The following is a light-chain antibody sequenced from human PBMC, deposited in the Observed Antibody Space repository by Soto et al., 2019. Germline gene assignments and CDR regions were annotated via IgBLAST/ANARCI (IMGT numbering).Light chain of an antibody. CDR1: SSNIGSNT. CDR2: SNN. J-gene: IGLJ3*02. Sequence: QSVLTQSPSASGTPGQRVTISCSGSSSNIGSNTVTWYQRLPGTAPKLLIYSNNERPSGVPDRFSGSKSGTSASLAISGLQSEDESDYYCAAWDDSLIGPVFGGGTKLTVL. CDR3: AAWDDSLIGPV. V-gene: IGLV1-44*01.